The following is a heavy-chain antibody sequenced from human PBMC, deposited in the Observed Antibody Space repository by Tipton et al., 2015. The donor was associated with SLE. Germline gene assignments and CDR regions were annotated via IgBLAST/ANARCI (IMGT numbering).Heavy chain of an antibody. CDR2: INPNSGGT. J-gene: IGHJ4*02. CDR3: ARAGDSAWFSHTFDY. CDR1: KYTFTGYY. V-gene: IGHV1-2*06. D-gene: IGHD3-10*01. Sequence: VQLVQSGAEVKKPGASVKVSCKASKYTFTGYYMHWVRQAPGQGLEWMGRINPNSGGTNYAQKFQGRVTMTRDTSISTAYMELSSLTHDDTAVYYCARAGDSAWFSHTFDYWGQGTLVTVSS.